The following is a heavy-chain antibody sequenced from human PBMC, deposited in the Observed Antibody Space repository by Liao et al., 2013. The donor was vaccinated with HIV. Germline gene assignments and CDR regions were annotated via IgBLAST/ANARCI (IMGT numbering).Heavy chain of an antibody. CDR1: GGSISSSSYY. J-gene: IGHJ4*02. CDR3: ARGTHLPVVPAAITFDY. D-gene: IGHD2-2*02. V-gene: IGHV4-39*07. CDR2: IYYSGST. Sequence: QLQLQESGPGLVKPSETLSLTCTVSGGSISSSSYYWGWIRQPPGKGLEWIGSIYYSGSTYYNPSLKSRVTISVDTSKNQFSLKLSSVTAADTAVYYCARGTHLPVVPAAITFDYWGQGTLVTVSS.